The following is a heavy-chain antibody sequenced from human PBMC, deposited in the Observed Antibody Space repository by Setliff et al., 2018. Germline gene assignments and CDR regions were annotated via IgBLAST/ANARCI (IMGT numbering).Heavy chain of an antibody. CDR2: IYYSGIT. D-gene: IGHD3-10*01. Sequence: SETLSLTCNVSGDSISSTYHWGWIRQPPGKGLEWIGRIYYSGITYYSPSLKSRVAISVDTSKNQFSLKLSSVTAADTAVYYCARVKGGRGFGELLSNWFDPWGQGTLVTVSS. CDR3: ARVKGGRGFGELLSNWFDP. CDR1: GDSISSTYH. J-gene: IGHJ5*02. V-gene: IGHV4-39*01.